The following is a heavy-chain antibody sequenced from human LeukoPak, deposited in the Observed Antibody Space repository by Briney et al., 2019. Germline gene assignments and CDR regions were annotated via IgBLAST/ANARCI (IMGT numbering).Heavy chain of an antibody. Sequence: GSVRVSCKASGYTFTGYYMHWVRQAPGQGLEWMGWINPNSGGTNYAQKFQGRVTITRDNSMSTAYMELSRLRSDDTAVYYCAISGHCSSTSCLDYWGQGTLVTVSS. CDR1: GYTFTGYY. CDR2: INPNSGGT. J-gene: IGHJ4*02. CDR3: AISGHCSSTSCLDY. D-gene: IGHD2-2*01. V-gene: IGHV1-2*02.